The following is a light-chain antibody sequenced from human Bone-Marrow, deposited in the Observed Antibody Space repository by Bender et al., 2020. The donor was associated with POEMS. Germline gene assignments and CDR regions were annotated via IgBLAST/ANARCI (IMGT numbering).Light chain of an antibody. CDR3: CSYTGTSSFNWV. CDR1: SSDVGSYNL. Sequence: QSALTQPASVSGSPGQSITISCTGTSSDVGSYNLVSWYQQHPGKAPKLMIYAVTKRPSGVSNRFSGSKSGNTASLTISGLQAEDEADYYCCSYTGTSSFNWVFGGGTQLTVL. J-gene: IGLJ3*02. CDR2: AVT. V-gene: IGLV2-23*02.